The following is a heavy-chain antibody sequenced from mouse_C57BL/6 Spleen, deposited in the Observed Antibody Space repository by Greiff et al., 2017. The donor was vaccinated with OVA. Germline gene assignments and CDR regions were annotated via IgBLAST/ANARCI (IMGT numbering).Heavy chain of an antibody. CDR3: ARRDYGSCYGYFDV. J-gene: IGHJ1*03. V-gene: IGHV5-17*01. Sequence: EVMLVESGGGLVKPGGSLKLSCAASGFTFSDYGMHWVRQAPEKGLEWVAYISSGSSTIYYADTVKGRFTISRDNAKNTLFLQMTSRRSADTATYYCARRDYGSCYGYFDVWGTGTTVTVSS. D-gene: IGHD1-1*01. CDR1: GFTFSDYG. CDR2: ISSGSSTI.